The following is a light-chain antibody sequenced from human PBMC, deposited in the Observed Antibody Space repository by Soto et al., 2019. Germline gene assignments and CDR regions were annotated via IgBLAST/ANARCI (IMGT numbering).Light chain of an antibody. Sequence: EIVMTQSPATLSVSPGERATLSCRASQSVVSSLAWYQQKPGQAPRLLIYHTSTRATGIPARFSGSGSGTEFTLTISSLQSEDFAVYYCQQFNIWPRTFGQGTKVDIK. CDR2: HTS. CDR3: QQFNIWPRT. CDR1: QSVVSS. V-gene: IGKV3-15*01. J-gene: IGKJ1*01.